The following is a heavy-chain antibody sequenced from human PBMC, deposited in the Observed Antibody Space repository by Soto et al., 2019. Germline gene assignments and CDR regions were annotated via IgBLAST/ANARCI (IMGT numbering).Heavy chain of an antibody. CDR1: GYTFTSYY. D-gene: IGHD3-3*01. CDR2: INPSDGST. V-gene: IGHV1-46*01. Sequence: ASVKVSCKASGYTFTSYYMHWVRQAPGQGLEWMGIINPSDGSTSYAQKFQGRVTMTRDTSTSSVYMELSSLRSEHTAVYYCARDRNYDFWSGSFDSWGQGTLVTVSS. J-gene: IGHJ4*02. CDR3: ARDRNYDFWSGSFDS.